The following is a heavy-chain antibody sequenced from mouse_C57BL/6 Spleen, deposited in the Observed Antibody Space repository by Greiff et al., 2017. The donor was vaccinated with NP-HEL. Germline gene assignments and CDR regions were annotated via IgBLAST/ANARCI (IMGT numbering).Heavy chain of an antibody. V-gene: IGHV5-4*01. CDR2: ISDGGSYT. CDR1: GFTFSSYA. D-gene: IGHD1-1*01. J-gene: IGHJ3*01. Sequence: EVQRVESGGGLVKPGGSLKLSCAASGFTFSSYAMSWVRQTPEKRLEWVATISDGGSYTYYPDNVKGRFTISRDNAKTNLYLQMSHLKSEDTAMYYCARDGYYGSSSWFAYWGQGTLVTVSA. CDR3: ARDGYYGSSSWFAY.